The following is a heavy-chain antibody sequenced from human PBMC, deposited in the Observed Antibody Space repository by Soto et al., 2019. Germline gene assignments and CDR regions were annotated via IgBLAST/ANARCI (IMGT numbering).Heavy chain of an antibody. J-gene: IGHJ4*02. CDR1: GFTFSSYA. CDR3: AKDQWVDGYLNDY. CDR2: ISGSGGST. D-gene: IGHD5-12*01. V-gene: IGHV3-23*01. Sequence: GGSLRLSCAASGFTFSSYAMSWVRQAPGKGLELVSAISGSGGSTYYADSVKGRFTISRDNSKNTLYLQMNSLRAEDTAVYYCAKDQWVDGYLNDYWGQGTLVTVSS.